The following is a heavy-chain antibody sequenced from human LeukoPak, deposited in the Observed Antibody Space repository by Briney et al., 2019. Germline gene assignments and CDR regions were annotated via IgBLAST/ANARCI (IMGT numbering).Heavy chain of an antibody. V-gene: IGHV3-7*01. CDR2: INQDGSEK. D-gene: IGHD2-2*01. CDR1: GFTLSTYW. CDR3: ARPRYCSSTNCYIDY. J-gene: IGHJ4*02. Sequence: GGSLRLSCAASGFTLSTYWMSWVRQAPGKGLEWVANINQDGSEKNYVDSVKGRFTISRDNPKNSLYLQMNSLRAEDTAVYYCARPRYCSSTNCYIDYWGQGTLVAVYS.